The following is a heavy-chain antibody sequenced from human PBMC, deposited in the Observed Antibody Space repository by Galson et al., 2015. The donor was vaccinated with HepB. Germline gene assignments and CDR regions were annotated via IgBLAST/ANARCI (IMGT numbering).Heavy chain of an antibody. CDR1: GFTFSSYA. Sequence: SLRLSCAASGFTFSSYAMSWVRQAPGKGLEWVSAISGSGGSTYYADSVKGRFTISRDNSKNTLYLQMNSLRAEDTAVYYCAKDGARAVARGTDYWGQGTLVTASS. J-gene: IGHJ4*02. V-gene: IGHV3-23*01. CDR2: ISGSGGST. CDR3: AKDGARAVARGTDY. D-gene: IGHD6-19*01.